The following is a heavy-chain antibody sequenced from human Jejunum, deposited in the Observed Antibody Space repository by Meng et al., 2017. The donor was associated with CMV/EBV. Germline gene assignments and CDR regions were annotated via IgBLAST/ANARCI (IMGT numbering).Heavy chain of an antibody. CDR3: AKSVPSRFGDRLDL. CDR1: GFTFSDHY. J-gene: IGHJ5*02. V-gene: IGHV3-23*01. CDR2: ITESGGST. Sequence: ASGFTFSDHYMDWVRQAPGKGLEWVSTITESGGSTYYADSVKGRFSISRDNSKNTLYLQMNSLGAEDTAVYYCAKSVPSRFGDRLDLWGQGTLVTVSS. D-gene: IGHD2-21*01.